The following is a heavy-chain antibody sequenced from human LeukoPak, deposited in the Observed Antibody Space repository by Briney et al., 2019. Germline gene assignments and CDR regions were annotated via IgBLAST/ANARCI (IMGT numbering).Heavy chain of an antibody. CDR3: ARTGYYDYVWGSYRSTYYFDY. Sequence: GGSLRLSCAASGFTFDDYGMSWVRHAPGKGLEWVSGINWNGGSTVYADSVKGRFTISRDNAKNSLYLQMNSLRAEDTALYYCARTGYYDYVWGSYRSTYYFDYWGQGTLVTVSS. J-gene: IGHJ4*02. CDR1: GFTFDDYG. CDR2: INWNGGST. V-gene: IGHV3-20*04. D-gene: IGHD3-16*02.